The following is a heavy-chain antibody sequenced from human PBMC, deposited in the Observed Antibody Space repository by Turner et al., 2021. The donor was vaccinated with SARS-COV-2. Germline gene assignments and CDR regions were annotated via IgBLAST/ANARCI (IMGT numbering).Heavy chain of an antibody. CDR3: ATGVAVAGTPSEYYYYYGMDV. V-gene: IGHV1-24*01. CDR1: GYSLTELS. Sequence: KVSGYSLTELSMHWVRQAPGKGLEWMGGFDPEDGETIYAQKFQGRVTMTEDTSTDTAYMELSSLRSEDTAVYYCATGVAVAGTPSEYYYYYGMDVWGQGTTVTVSS. D-gene: IGHD6-19*01. CDR2: FDPEDGET. J-gene: IGHJ6*02.